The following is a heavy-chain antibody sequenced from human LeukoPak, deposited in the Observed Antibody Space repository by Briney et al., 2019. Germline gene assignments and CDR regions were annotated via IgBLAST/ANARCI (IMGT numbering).Heavy chain of an antibody. CDR3: ARGEAAAGSDY. Sequence: SETLSLTCTVSGGSISNYYWSWIRQPPGRGLEWIGYIYYSGSTNCNPSLKSRVTISVDTSKNQFSLKLSSVTAADTAVYYCARGEAAAGSDYWGQGTLVTVSS. D-gene: IGHD6-13*01. V-gene: IGHV4-59*12. CDR2: IYYSGST. J-gene: IGHJ4*02. CDR1: GGSISNYY.